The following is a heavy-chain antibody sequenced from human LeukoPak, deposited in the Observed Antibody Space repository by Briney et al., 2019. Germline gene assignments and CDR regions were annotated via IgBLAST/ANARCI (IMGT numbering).Heavy chain of an antibody. CDR2: INHSGST. CDR3: AREDYGGYYFDY. CDR1: GGSFSGYY. V-gene: IGHV4-34*01. Sequence: SETLSLTCAVYGGSFSGYYWSWIRQPPGKGLEWIGEINHSGSTNYNPSLKSRVTISVDTSKNQFSLKLSSVTAADTAVYYCAREDYGGYYFDYWGQGTLVTVSS. D-gene: IGHD4-17*01. J-gene: IGHJ4*02.